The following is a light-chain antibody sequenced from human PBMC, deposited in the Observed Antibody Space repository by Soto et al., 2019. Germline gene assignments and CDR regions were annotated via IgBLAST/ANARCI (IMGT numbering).Light chain of an antibody. V-gene: IGKV3-20*01. Sequence: EVVLTQSPGTLSLSPGERATLSCRASQSIDNKYLAWYQQKPGQAPRLLIYGASSRATGIPDRFSGSGSETDFTLTISRLEPEDFAVYYCHQFSNLFTFGPGNKLYIK. CDR3: HQFSNLFT. J-gene: IGKJ3*01. CDR1: QSIDNKY. CDR2: GAS.